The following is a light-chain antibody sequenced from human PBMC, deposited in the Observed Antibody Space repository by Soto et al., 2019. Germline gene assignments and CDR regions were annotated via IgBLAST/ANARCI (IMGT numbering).Light chain of an antibody. CDR3: QQYNNWPRT. Sequence: EIVMTQSPATLSVSPGERAILSCRASQSVSSNLAWYQQKPGQAPRLLIYGASTRATGNPARFSGSGSGTEFTLTISSLQSEDFAVYYCQQYNNWPRTFGQGTNVEIK. CDR1: QSVSSN. J-gene: IGKJ1*01. V-gene: IGKV3-15*01. CDR2: GAS.